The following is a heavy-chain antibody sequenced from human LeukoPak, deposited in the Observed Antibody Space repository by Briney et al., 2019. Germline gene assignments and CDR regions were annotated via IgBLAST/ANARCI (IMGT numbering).Heavy chain of an antibody. CDR2: INHSRST. V-gene: IGHV4-34*01. CDR1: GGSFSGYY. D-gene: IGHD3-3*02. CDR3: ARGRAGRRIFDY. Sequence: SETLSLTCAVYGGSFSGYYWSWIRQPPGKGLEWIGEINHSRSTNYNPSLQSRVSISVDTSKNQFSLKLSSVTAADTAVYYCARGRAGRRIFDYWGQGTLVTVSS. J-gene: IGHJ4*02.